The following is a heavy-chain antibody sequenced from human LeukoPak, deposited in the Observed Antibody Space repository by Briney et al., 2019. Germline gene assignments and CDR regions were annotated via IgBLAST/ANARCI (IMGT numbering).Heavy chain of an antibody. CDR3: ARGQTWIRSRRGGGFDY. Sequence: INHSGSTNYNPSLKSRVTISVDTSKNQFSLKLSSVTAADTAVYYCARGQTWIRSRRGGGFDYWGQGTLVIVSS. D-gene: IGHD5-18*01. CDR2: INHSGST. V-gene: IGHV4-34*01. J-gene: IGHJ4*02.